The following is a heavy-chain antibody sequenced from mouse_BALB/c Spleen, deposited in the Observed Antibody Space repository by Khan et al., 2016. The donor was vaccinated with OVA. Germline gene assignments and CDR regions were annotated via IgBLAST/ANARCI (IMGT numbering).Heavy chain of an antibody. CDR2: INPYKDGA. J-gene: IGHJ3*01. CDR3: ARDHGRGCWFAY. CDR1: GYTFTNYI. Sequence: RQQSGPELVKPGASVKMSCKASGYTFTNYIIHWVNQKPGQGREWIGYINPYKDGAKYNEKFKGKATLTSDKSSSTANMELSGLTSEDSAVYYCARDHGRGCWFAYWGQGTLVTVSA. V-gene: IGHV1S136*01.